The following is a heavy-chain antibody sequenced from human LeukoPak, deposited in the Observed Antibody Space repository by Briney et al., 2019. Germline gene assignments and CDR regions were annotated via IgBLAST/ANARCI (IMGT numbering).Heavy chain of an antibody. J-gene: IGHJ6*03. CDR3: AKSYYYDSSGYYYERPPHYYYYMDV. CDR1: GGTFSSNA. D-gene: IGHD3-22*01. Sequence: EASVKVSCKASGGTFSSNAISWVRQAPGQGLEWMGGIIPFFGTANYAQKFQGRVTITADESTNTAYMELSSLRSEDTAVYYCAKSYYYDSSGYYYERPPHYYYYMDVWGKGTTVTVSS. V-gene: IGHV1-69*13. CDR2: IIPFFGTA.